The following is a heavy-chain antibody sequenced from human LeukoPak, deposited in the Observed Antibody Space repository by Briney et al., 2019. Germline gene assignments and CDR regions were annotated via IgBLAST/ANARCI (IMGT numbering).Heavy chain of an antibody. J-gene: IGHJ4*02. V-gene: IGHV3-23*01. Sequence: GGSLRLSWAASGFTFSNYAMSWVRQAQGKGLEWVSAISGSGDNTYYADSVKGRFALSRDNSKNTVYLQMNSLRADDTAVYYCAKTRGYCSGGNCYCDYWGQGTLVTVSS. CDR2: ISGSGDNT. CDR3: AKTRGYCSGGNCYCDY. CDR1: GFTFSNYA. D-gene: IGHD2-15*01.